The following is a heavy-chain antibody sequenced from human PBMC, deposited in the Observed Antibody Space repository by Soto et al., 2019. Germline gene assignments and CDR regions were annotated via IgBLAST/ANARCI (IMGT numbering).Heavy chain of an antibody. CDR1: GFTFSTYW. D-gene: IGHD1-1*01. V-gene: IGHV3-7*01. Sequence: GGSLRLSCAASGFTFSTYWMSWVRQAPGKGLQWVANIKQDGSERYYVDSVKGRFTISRDNAKNSLYLQMNSLRAEDTAVYYCATDSGTSDYWGQGTLVTVSS. CDR3: ATDSGTSDY. CDR2: IKQDGSER. J-gene: IGHJ4*02.